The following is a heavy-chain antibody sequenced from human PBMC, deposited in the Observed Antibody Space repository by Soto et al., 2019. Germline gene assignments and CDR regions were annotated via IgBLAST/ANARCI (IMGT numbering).Heavy chain of an antibody. CDR3: ARTGCSYGYFDY. D-gene: IGHD5-18*01. CDR1: GFTVSSNY. CDR2: IYSCGST. Sequence: GGSLRLSCAASGFTVSSNYMSWVRQAPGKGLEWVSVIYSCGSTYYADSVKGRFTISRDNSKNTLYLQMNSLRAEDTAVYYCARTGCSYGYFDYWGQGTLVTVSS. V-gene: IGHV3-53*01. J-gene: IGHJ4*02.